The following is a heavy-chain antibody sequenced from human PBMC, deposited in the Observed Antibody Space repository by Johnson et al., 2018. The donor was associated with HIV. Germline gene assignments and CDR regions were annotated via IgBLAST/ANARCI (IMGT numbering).Heavy chain of an antibody. CDR2: ISSSGTTI. CDR1: GFRFSDHY. J-gene: IGHJ3*02. CDR3: ARSKDCSVGTCPDGLDI. D-gene: IGHD2-15*01. V-gene: IGHV3-11*04. Sequence: VQLVESGGGLVKPGGSLRLSCVASGFRFSDHYMSWIRQAPGKGLEWVSYISSSGTTIYSADSVKGRFTTSRDNTNNSLYLQMNSLKAEDTAVYYCARSKDCSVGTCPDGLDIWGQGTMVIVSS.